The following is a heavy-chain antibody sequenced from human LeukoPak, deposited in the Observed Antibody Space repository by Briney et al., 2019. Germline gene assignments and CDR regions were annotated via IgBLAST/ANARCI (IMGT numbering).Heavy chain of an antibody. V-gene: IGHV3-23*01. CDR1: GFTFSNLW. J-gene: IGHJ4*02. D-gene: IGHD3-22*01. Sequence: PGGSLRLSCTASGFTFSNLWMGWVRQAPGKGLEWVSAISGSGGSTYYADSVKGRFTISRDNSKNTLYLQMNSLRAEDTAVYYCAKSSMRITMIVVVSFDYWGQGTLVTVSS. CDR3: AKSSMRITMIVVVSFDY. CDR2: ISGSGGST.